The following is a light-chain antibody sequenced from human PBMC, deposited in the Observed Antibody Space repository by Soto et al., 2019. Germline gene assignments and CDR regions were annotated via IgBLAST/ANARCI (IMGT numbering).Light chain of an antibody. CDR2: DAS. CDR3: QQYNSYST. Sequence: DIQMTQSPSTLSASVGDRVTITCRASQSISSWLAWYQQKPGKAPKLLIYDASRLESGVPSRFSGSGSGTEFTLTISSLQTDDFATYYCQQYNSYSTFGQGTKLEIK. CDR1: QSISSW. J-gene: IGKJ2*01. V-gene: IGKV1-5*01.